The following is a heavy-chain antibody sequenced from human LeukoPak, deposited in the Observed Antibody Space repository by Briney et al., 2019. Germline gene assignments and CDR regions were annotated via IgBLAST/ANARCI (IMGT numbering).Heavy chain of an antibody. J-gene: IGHJ4*02. Sequence: PSETLSLTCIVSGRLISSDYWSWIRQPPGKGLEWIGSIYYNGDTNYNPSLRSRVTISIDTSKNQFSLELSSVTAADTAVYYCARGDSSSWSLFDYWGQGTLVTVSS. CDR2: IYYNGDT. D-gene: IGHD6-13*01. CDR1: GRLISSDY. CDR3: ARGDSSSWSLFDY. V-gene: IGHV4-59*08.